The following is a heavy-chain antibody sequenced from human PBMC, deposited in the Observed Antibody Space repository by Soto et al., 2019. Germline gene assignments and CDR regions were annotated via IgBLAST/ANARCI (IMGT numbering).Heavy chain of an antibody. CDR1: GVSISGNDYY. V-gene: IGHV4-39*01. D-gene: IGHD4-17*01. CDR2: LHYSGIT. J-gene: IGHJ4*01. CDR3: ASKSSTTNFAF. Sequence: PSETLSLTCTVSGVSISGNDYYWGWVRQPPGKGLELIGSLHYSGITYYNPSLKSRVTISVDTSKNQFSLRVISVTAADTAVYFCASKSSTTNFAFWGHGTLVTVSS.